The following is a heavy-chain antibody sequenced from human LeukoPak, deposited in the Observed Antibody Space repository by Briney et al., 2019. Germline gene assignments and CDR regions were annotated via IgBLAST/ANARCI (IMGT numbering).Heavy chain of an antibody. Sequence: SGGSLRLSCAASGFTFSSYGMSWVRQAPGKGLEWVSAFSGSGGSTYYADSVKGRFTVSRDNSKNTLYLQMNSLRAEDTAVYFCAKDMVRGYYFDCWGQGTLITVSS. J-gene: IGHJ4*02. V-gene: IGHV3-23*01. CDR3: AKDMVRGYYFDC. D-gene: IGHD3-10*01. CDR2: FSGSGGST. CDR1: GFTFSSYG.